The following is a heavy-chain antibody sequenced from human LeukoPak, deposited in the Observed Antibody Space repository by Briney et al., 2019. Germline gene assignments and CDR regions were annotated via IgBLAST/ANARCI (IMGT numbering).Heavy chain of an antibody. CDR2: IKQDGSEK. CDR3: ARDLVLPFDY. Sequence: PGGSLRLSCAASGFTFTTYTMNWVRQAPGKGLEWVANIKQDGSEKYYVDSVKGRFTISRDNAKNSLYLQMNSLRAEDTAVYYCARDLVLPFDYWGQGTLVTVSS. CDR1: GFTFTTYT. V-gene: IGHV3-7*01. J-gene: IGHJ4*02. D-gene: IGHD2-8*01.